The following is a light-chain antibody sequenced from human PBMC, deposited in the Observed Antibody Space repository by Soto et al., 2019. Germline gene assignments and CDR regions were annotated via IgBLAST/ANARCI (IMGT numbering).Light chain of an antibody. CDR3: SSYTGSSTHV. CDR2: EVR. J-gene: IGLJ1*01. CDR1: SSDVGGYNY. Sequence: QSVLTQPASVSASPGQSITISCTGTSSDVGGYNYVSWYQKHPGKAPKLMIYEVRNRPSGVSNRFSGSKSGTTAFLTISGLQPEDEADYYCSSYTGSSTHVFGLGTRSPS. V-gene: IGLV2-14*01.